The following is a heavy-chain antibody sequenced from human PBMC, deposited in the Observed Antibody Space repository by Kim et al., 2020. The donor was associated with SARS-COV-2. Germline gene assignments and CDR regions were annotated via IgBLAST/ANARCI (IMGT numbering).Heavy chain of an antibody. CDR3: ARGPSVVRGVIYNY. J-gene: IGHJ4*02. CDR1: GGSFSGYY. D-gene: IGHD3-10*01. Sequence: SETLSLTCAVYGGSFSGYYWSWIRQPPGKGLEWIGEINHSGSTNYNPSLKSRVTISVDTSKNQFSLKLSYVTAADTAVYYCARGPSVVRGVIYNYWGQGTLVTVSS. V-gene: IGHV4-34*01. CDR2: INHSGST.